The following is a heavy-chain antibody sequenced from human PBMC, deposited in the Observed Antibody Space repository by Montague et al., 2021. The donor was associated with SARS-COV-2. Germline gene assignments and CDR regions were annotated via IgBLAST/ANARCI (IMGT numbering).Heavy chain of an antibody. V-gene: IGHV4-39*01. CDR2: IYYSGST. Sequence: SETLSLTRTVSGGSISSSSYYWGWIRQPPGKGLEWIGSIYYSGSTYYNPSLKSRVTISVDTSKNQLSLKLSSVTAADTTVYYCARQKRRIAIFGVVIPPVLPWFDPWGQGTLVTVSS. D-gene: IGHD3-3*01. J-gene: IGHJ5*02. CDR3: ARQKRRIAIFGVVIPPVLPWFDP. CDR1: GGSISSSSYY.